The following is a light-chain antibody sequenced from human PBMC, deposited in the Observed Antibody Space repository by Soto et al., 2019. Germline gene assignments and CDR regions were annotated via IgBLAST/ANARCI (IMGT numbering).Light chain of an antibody. CDR3: QPWGTGSQGV. CDR2: LNSDGSH. Sequence: QSVLTQSPSASASLGASVKLTCTLSSGHSSYAIAWHQQQPEKGPRYWMKLNSDGSHSKGDGIPDRFSGSSSGAERYLTISSLQSEDEADYYCQPWGTGSQGVFGGGTKLTVL. V-gene: IGLV4-69*01. CDR1: SGHSSYA. J-gene: IGLJ2*01.